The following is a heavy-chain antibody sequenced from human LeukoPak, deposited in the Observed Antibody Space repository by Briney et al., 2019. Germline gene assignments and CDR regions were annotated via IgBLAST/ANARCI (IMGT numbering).Heavy chain of an antibody. CDR3: GISQTWDPLFES. D-gene: IGHD1-26*01. V-gene: IGHV3-53*01. J-gene: IGHJ4*02. Sequence: GGSLRLSCAASGIAVSGNYMSWVRQTPGNGLEWVSFISINTNTFYADSVRGRFTISRGTSKNTLLLHMSSLREEDSAVYYCGISQTWDPLFESWGQGTLVTVS. CDR2: ISINTNT. CDR1: GIAVSGNY.